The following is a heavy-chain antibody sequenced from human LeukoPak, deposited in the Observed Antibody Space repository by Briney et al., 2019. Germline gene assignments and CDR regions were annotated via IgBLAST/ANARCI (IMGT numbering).Heavy chain of an antibody. Sequence: GGSLRLSCSASGFSFDDYAMHWVRQAPGKGLEWVSGTSWNSGSRGYADSVKGRFTISRDNAKNSLYLQMNSLRAEDMALYYCAKGIAAERLEAFGIWGQGTMVTVSS. V-gene: IGHV3-9*03. D-gene: IGHD6-6*01. J-gene: IGHJ3*02. CDR2: TSWNSGSR. CDR1: GFSFDDYA. CDR3: AKGIAAERLEAFGI.